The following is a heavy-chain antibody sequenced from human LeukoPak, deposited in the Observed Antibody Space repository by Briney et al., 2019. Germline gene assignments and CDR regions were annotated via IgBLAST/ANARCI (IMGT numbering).Heavy chain of an antibody. CDR2: ISFDGGNK. V-gene: IGHV3-30-3*01. Sequence: PGGSLRLSCAASGFTFNAYSMHWVRQAPGKGLEWVALISFDGGNKFYADSVKGRFTISRDNSKNTLFLQMNSLRVEDTAVYYCAKPLGLKDYWGQGTLVTVSS. CDR1: GFTFNAYS. D-gene: IGHD7-27*01. CDR3: AKPLGLKDY. J-gene: IGHJ4*02.